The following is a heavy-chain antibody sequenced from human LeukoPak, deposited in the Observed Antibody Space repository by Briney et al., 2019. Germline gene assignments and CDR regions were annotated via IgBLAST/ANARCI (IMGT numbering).Heavy chain of an antibody. CDR2: IYYSGST. CDR3: ARTLWFGDSNWFDP. J-gene: IGHJ5*02. Sequence: SETLSLTCTVSGGSISSSSYYWGWIRQPPGKGLEWIGSIYYSGSTYYNPPLKSRVTISVDTSKNQFSLKLSSVTAADTAVYYCARTLWFGDSNWFDPWGQGTLVTVSS. CDR1: GGSISSSSYY. V-gene: IGHV4-39*01. D-gene: IGHD3-10*01.